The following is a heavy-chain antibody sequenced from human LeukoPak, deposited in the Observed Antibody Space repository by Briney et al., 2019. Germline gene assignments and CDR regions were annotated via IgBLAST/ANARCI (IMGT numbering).Heavy chain of an antibody. Sequence: PSETLSLTCTVSGGSISSGGYYWSWIRQHPGKGLEWIGYIYYSGSTYYNPSLKTRVTMSVDTSKTQFSLNLTSLTAADTAVYYCARGTTVDINFDYWGQGTLVTVSS. CDR3: ARGTTVDINFDY. CDR1: GGSISSGGYY. V-gene: IGHV4-31*03. CDR2: IYYSGST. D-gene: IGHD2-2*03. J-gene: IGHJ4*02.